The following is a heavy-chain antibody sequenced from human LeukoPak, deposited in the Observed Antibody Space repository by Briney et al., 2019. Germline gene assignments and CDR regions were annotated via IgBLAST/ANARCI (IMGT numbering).Heavy chain of an antibody. CDR2: FDPEDGET. V-gene: IGHV1-24*01. J-gene: IGHJ4*02. D-gene: IGHD4-23*01. CDR1: GYTLTELS. CDR3: ATGQTFYGGNAPFDY. Sequence: ASVKVSCKVSGYTLTELSMYWVRQAAGKGLEWMGGFDPEDGETIYAQKFQGRVTMTEDTSTDTAYMELSGLRSEDTAVYYCATGQTFYGGNAPFDYWGQGTLVTVSS.